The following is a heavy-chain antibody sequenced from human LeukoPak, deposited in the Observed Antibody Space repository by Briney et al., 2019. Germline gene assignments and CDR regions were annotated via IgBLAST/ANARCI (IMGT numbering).Heavy chain of an antibody. Sequence: SETLSLTCTVSGGSISSYYWSWIRQPSGKGLEWIGYIYYSGSTNYNPSLKSRVTISVDTSKNQFSLKLSSVTAADTAVYYCARDQLQLGWFDPWGQGTLVTVSS. CDR3: ARDQLQLGWFDP. J-gene: IGHJ5*02. V-gene: IGHV4-59*01. D-gene: IGHD6-13*01. CDR1: GGSISSYY. CDR2: IYYSGST.